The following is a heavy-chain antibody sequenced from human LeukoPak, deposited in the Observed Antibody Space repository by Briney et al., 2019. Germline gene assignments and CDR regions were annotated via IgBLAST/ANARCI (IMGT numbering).Heavy chain of an antibody. CDR1: GFTFSSYS. CDR3: ARDVGSGWYPDAFDI. J-gene: IGHJ3*02. V-gene: IGHV3-21*01. D-gene: IGHD6-19*01. Sequence: GGSLRLSCAASGFTFSSYSMNWVRQAPGKGLEWVSSISSSSSYIYYADSVKGRFTISRDNAKNTLYLQMNSLRAEDTAVYYCARDVGSGWYPDAFDIWGQGTMVTVSS. CDR2: ISSSSSYI.